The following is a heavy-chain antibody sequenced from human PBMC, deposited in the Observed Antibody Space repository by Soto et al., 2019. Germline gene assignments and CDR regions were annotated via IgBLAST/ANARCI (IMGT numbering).Heavy chain of an antibody. V-gene: IGHV4-34*01. CDR1: GGSFSGYY. CDR2: INHSGST. CDR3: AIAAAGGWFDP. J-gene: IGHJ5*02. D-gene: IGHD6-13*01. Sequence: SETLSLTCAVYGGSFSGYYWSWIRQPPGKGLEWIGEINHSGSTNYNPSLKSRVTISVDTSKNQFSLKLSSVTAADTAVYYCAIAAAGGWFDPWGQGTLVNVSS.